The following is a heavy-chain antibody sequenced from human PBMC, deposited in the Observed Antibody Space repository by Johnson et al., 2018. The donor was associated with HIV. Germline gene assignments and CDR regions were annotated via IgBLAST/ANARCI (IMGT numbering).Heavy chain of an antibody. CDR2: MYSGCTT. D-gene: IGHD6-19*01. CDR1: EFTVSSNY. V-gene: IGHV3-66*01. J-gene: IGHJ3*02. Sequence: VQLVESGGGLVQPGRSLRLPCAAFEFTVSSNYMHWVRQAPGRGLEWATAMYSGCTTYYADSVKGRCTISRDNSTNTLYLHMNSLRAEDTAVYYCARDQSNGWNRGAFDIWGQGTVVTVSS. CDR3: ARDQSNGWNRGAFDI.